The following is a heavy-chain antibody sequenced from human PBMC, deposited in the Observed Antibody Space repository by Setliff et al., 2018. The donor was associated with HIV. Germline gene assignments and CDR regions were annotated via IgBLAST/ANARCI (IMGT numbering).Heavy chain of an antibody. CDR3: ARADCSGGSCYSPGY. CDR1: GGSISSYY. J-gene: IGHJ4*02. CDR2: IYDRGGT. V-gene: IGHV4-59*01. D-gene: IGHD2-15*01. Sequence: SETLSLTCTVSGGSISSYYWSWIRQPPEKGLEWIGYIYDRGGTNYNPSLTSRVTISLDTSKNQFSLKLNSVTAADTAVYYCARADCSGGSCYSPGYWGQGTLVTVSS.